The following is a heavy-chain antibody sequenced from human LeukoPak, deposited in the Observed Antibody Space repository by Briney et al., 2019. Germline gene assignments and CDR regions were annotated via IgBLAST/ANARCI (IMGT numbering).Heavy chain of an antibody. V-gene: IGHV3-21*01. CDR2: IDSSSRYI. CDR3: ARHIDSGSYGGMDV. CDR1: GFTFSSYN. Sequence: PGGSLRLSCAASGFTFSSYNMDWVRQAPGKGLEWVSFIDSSSRYIYQADSVKGRFTISRDNAKSSVFLQMNSLRAEDTAVYYCARHIDSGSYGGMDVWGQGTTVTVSS. D-gene: IGHD3-10*01. J-gene: IGHJ6*02.